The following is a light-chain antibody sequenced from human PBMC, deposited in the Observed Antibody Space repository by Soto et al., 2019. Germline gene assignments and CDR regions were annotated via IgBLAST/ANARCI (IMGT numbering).Light chain of an antibody. CDR3: QQRSNWLT. J-gene: IGKJ4*01. CDR2: LAS. CDR1: QSVSNY. Sequence: EIVLTQSPATLSLSPGEIATLSCRASQSVSNYLAGYQQKPGQSLRLLIYLASNRAAGVTARFSGSGSGTDFTLTISDVEPEDFAVYYWQQRSNWLTFGGGTKVDI. V-gene: IGKV3-11*01.